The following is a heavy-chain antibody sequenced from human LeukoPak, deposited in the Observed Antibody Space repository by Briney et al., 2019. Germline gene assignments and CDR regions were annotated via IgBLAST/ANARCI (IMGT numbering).Heavy chain of an antibody. J-gene: IGHJ4*02. Sequence: SETLSLTCTVSGGSISSYCWSWIRQPAGKGLEWIGRIYTSGSTNYNPSLKSRVTMSVDTSKNQFSLKLSSVAAADTAVYYCARGLRYDFWSGYHTFDYWGQGTLVTVSS. V-gene: IGHV4-4*07. D-gene: IGHD3-3*01. CDR1: GGSISSYC. CDR2: IYTSGST. CDR3: ARGLRYDFWSGYHTFDY.